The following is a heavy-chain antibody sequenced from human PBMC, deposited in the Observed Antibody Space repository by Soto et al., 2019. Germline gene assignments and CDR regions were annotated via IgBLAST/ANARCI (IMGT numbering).Heavy chain of an antibody. V-gene: IGHV4-31*03. J-gene: IGHJ5*02. Sequence: SETLSLTCTVSGGSISSGGYYWSWIRQHPGKGLEWIGYIYYSGSTYYNPSLKSRVTISVDTSKNQFSLKLSSVTAADTAVYYCASVPIEATGHNSFDPWGQGTLVTVSA. CDR1: GGSISSGGYY. D-gene: IGHD5-12*01. CDR2: IYYSGST. CDR3: ASVPIEATGHNSFDP.